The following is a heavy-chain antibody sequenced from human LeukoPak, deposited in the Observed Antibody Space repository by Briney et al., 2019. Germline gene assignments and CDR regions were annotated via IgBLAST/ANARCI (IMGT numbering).Heavy chain of an antibody. Sequence: GGSLRLSCAASGFTVSTNYMNWVRQAPGKGLVWVSRINDDGTFTTYADSVKGRFIISRDNAKNTLYLQMNSLRVEDTAVYYCGREILEPGKTLTYWGQGSLITVSS. D-gene: IGHD1-14*01. CDR2: INDDGTFT. V-gene: IGHV3-74*01. J-gene: IGHJ4*02. CDR3: GREILEPGKTLTY. CDR1: GFTVSTNY.